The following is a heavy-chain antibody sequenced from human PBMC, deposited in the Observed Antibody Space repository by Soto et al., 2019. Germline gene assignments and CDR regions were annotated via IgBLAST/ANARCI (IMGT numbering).Heavy chain of an antibody. CDR3: AREGRITGTFFDY. CDR1: GGTFSSYA. D-gene: IGHD1-7*01. Sequence: SVKVSCKASGGTFSSYAISWVRQAPGQGLEWMGGIIPIFGTANYAQKFQGRVTITADKSTSTAYMELSSLRSEDTAVYYCAREGRITGTFFDYWGQGTLVTVSS. V-gene: IGHV1-69*06. CDR2: IIPIFGTA. J-gene: IGHJ4*02.